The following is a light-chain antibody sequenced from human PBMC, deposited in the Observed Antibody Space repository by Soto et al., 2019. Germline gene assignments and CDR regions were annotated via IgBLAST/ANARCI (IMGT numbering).Light chain of an antibody. CDR2: AAS. CDR3: QQSYNIPRT. J-gene: IGKJ4*02. V-gene: IGKV1-39*01. CDR1: QTIGKY. Sequence: DIQMTQSPSSLSASVGDSVTITCRASQTIGKYLNWYQQRPGRAPKLLIYAASSLQSGVPSRFSGSGSGTDFALTISSLQPEDFASYYCQQSYNIPRTFGRGTQVEI.